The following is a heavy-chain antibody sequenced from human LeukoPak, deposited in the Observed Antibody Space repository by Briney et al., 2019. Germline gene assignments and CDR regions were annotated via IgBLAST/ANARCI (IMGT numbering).Heavy chain of an antibody. V-gene: IGHV3-11*01. J-gene: IGHJ6*02. D-gene: IGHD4-17*01. CDR1: GFTFSDYY. CDR2: ISGSGSTI. Sequence: GGSLRLSCAAPGFTFSDYYMSWIRQAPGKGLEWVSYISGSGSTIYYADSVKGRFTISRDNAKNSLYLQMNSLRAEDTAVYCCARPGDYGDLYYYYGMGVWGQGTTVTVSS. CDR3: ARPGDYGDLYYYYGMGV.